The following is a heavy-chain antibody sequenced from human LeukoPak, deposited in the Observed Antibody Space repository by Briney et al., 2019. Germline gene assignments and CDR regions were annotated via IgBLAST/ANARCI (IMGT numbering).Heavy chain of an antibody. Sequence: GGSLRLSRAASGFTVSSNYMSWVRQAPGKGLEWVSVIYSGGSTYYADSVKGRFTISRDNSKNTLYLQMNSLRAEDTAVYYCARGTRGTVLGGYWGQGTLVTVSS. V-gene: IGHV3-66*01. CDR1: GFTVSSNY. CDR3: ARGTRGTVLGGY. D-gene: IGHD3-16*01. CDR2: IYSGGST. J-gene: IGHJ4*02.